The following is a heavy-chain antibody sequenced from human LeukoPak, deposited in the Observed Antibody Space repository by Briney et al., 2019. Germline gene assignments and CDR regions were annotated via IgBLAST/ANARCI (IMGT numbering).Heavy chain of an antibody. CDR1: GGTFSSYA. D-gene: IGHD2-2*01. CDR3: AREIGNIVVVPAATAGPLAS. V-gene: IGHV1-69*10. J-gene: IGHJ4*02. CDR2: IIPILGIA. Sequence: VASVKVSCKASGGTFSSYAISWVRQAPGQGLEWMGGIIPILGIANYAQKFQGRVTITADKSTSTAYMELSSLRSEDTAVYYCAREIGNIVVVPAATAGPLASWGQGTLVTVSS.